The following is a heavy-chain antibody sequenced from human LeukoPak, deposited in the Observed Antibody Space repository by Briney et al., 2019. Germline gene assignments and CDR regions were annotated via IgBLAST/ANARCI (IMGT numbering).Heavy chain of an antibody. CDR1: GGSISSYY. CDR3: ASLPTNGGWLFFPGLFDT. D-gene: IGHD3-22*01. J-gene: IGHJ3*02. V-gene: IGHV4-59*08. Sequence: PSETLSLTCTVSGGSISSYYWSWIRQPPGKGLEWIGYIYYSGSTNYNPSLKSRVTISVDTSKNQFSLKLSSVTAADTAVYYCASLPTNGGWLFFPGLFDTWGQGKMAT. CDR2: IYYSGST.